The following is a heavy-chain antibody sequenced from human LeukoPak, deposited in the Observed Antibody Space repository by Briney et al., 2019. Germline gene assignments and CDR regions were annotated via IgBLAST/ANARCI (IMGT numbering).Heavy chain of an antibody. CDR3: ARDGDSSGWANWFDP. Sequence: SETLSLTCTVSGGSISSYYWSWIRQPPGKGLEWIGYIYYSGSTNYNPSLKSRVTISVDTSKNQFSLKLSSVTAADMAVYYCARDGDSSGWANWFDPWGQGTLVTVSS. V-gene: IGHV4-59*01. CDR2: IYYSGST. D-gene: IGHD6-19*01. CDR1: GGSISSYY. J-gene: IGHJ5*02.